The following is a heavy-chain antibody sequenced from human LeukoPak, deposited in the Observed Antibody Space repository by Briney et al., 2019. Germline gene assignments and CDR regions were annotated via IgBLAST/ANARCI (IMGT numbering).Heavy chain of an antibody. CDR3: ARKAQYNGHYPLDY. V-gene: IGHV3-23*01. CDR1: GFTFTSYS. J-gene: IGHJ4*02. Sequence: GGSLRLSCAASGFTFTSYSMSWVRQAPGKGLEWASGTSDRGDYTYYADSVKGRFTISRDSSKNTLFLQMNSLRAEDTALYFCARKAQYNGHYPLDYWGQGTLVTVSS. CDR2: TSDRGDYT. D-gene: IGHD1-7*01.